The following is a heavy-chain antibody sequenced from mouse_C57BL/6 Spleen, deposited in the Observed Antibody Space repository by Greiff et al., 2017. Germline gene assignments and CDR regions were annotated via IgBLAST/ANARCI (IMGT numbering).Heavy chain of an antibody. J-gene: IGHJ2*01. D-gene: IGHD4-1*01. CDR3: ASLGRDYFDY. CDR1: GYTFTSYW. V-gene: IGHV1-72*01. CDR2: LDPNSGGA. Sequence: QVQLQQPGAELVKPGASVNLSCKASGYTFTSYWMHWVKQRPGRGLAWIGRLDPNSGGAKYNERFKSKATLTVDKPSSTAYMQLSSLTSEDSAVYYCASLGRDYFDYWGQGTTLTVSS.